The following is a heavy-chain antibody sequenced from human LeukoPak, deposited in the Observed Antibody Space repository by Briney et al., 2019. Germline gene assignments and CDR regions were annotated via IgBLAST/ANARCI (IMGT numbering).Heavy chain of an antibody. V-gene: IGHV1-2*02. CDR2: INPNSGGT. J-gene: IGHJ4*02. D-gene: IGHD5-12*01. CDR1: GYTFTGYY. CDR3: ARDLRGGYSGYDFDY. Sequence: ASVKVSCKASGYTFTGYYMHWARQAPGQGLEWMGWINPNSGGTNYAQKFQGRVTMTRDTSISTAYMELSRLRSDDTAVYYCARDLRGGYSGYDFDYWGQGTLVTVSS.